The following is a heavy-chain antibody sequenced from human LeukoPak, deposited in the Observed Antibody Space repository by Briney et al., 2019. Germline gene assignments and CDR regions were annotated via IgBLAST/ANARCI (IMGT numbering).Heavy chain of an antibody. J-gene: IGHJ6*04. Sequence: GGSLRLSCAASGFTFSSYGMHWVRQAPGKGLEWVSVIYSGGSTYYADSVKGRFTISRDNSKNTLYLQMNSLRAEDTAVCYCASELLPAVWGKGTTVTISS. CDR2: IYSGGST. CDR3: ASELLPAV. CDR1: GFTFSSYG. V-gene: IGHV3-53*01. D-gene: IGHD2-15*01.